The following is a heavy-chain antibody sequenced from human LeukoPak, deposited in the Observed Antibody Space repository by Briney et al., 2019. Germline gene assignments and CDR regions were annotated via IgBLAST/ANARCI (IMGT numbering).Heavy chain of an antibody. CDR1: GASISSSNW. Sequence: ASGTLSLTCAVSGASISSSNWWSWVRQSPGKGLEWIGEIYHSGSTNYNPSLKSRVSISLDKSKNQISLRLSSVTVADTAVYYCARETGSYSSILWGQGTLVTVSS. D-gene: IGHD6-13*01. CDR2: IYHSGST. CDR3: ARETGSYSSIL. V-gene: IGHV4-4*02. J-gene: IGHJ4*02.